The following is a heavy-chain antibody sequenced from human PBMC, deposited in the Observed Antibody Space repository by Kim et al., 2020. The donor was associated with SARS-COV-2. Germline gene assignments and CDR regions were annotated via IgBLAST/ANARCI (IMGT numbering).Heavy chain of an antibody. CDR3: ARFPSYYYDSSGYFDY. J-gene: IGHJ4*02. Sequence: GGSLRLSCAASGFTFSDYYMSWIRQAPGKGLEWVSYISSSSSYTNYADSVKGRFTISRDNAKNSLYLQMNSLRAEDTAVYYCARFPSYYYDSSGYFDYWGQGTLVTVSS. CDR1: GFTFSDYY. CDR2: ISSSSSYT. D-gene: IGHD3-22*01. V-gene: IGHV3-11*03.